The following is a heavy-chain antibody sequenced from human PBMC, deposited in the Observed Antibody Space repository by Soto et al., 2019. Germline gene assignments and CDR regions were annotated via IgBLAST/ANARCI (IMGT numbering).Heavy chain of an antibody. D-gene: IGHD6-19*01. V-gene: IGHV3-64*04. J-gene: IGHJ6*02. CDR1: GFTFISYA. CDR3: ARETQWLVPYYYYGMDV. CDR2: ISTNGGST. Sequence: GSLRLSCSASGFTFISYAMHWVRQAPGKGLEYVSAISTNGGSTYYADSVKGRFTISRDNSKNTLYLQMSSLRAEDTAVYYCARETQWLVPYYYYGMDVWGQGTTVTVSS.